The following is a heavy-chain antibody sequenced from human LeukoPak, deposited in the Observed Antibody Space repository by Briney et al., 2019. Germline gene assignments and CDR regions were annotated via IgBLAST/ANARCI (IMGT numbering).Heavy chain of an antibody. CDR1: GYTFTGYY. V-gene: IGHV1-2*06. J-gene: IGHJ4*02. Sequence: ASVKVSCKASGYTFTGYYMHWVRQAPGQGLEWMGRINPNSGGTNYAQKFQGRVTMTRDTSISTAYMELSSLRSEDTAVYYCARLVDGYSGYAFDYWGQGTLVTVSS. CDR2: INPNSGGT. CDR3: ARLVDGYSGYAFDY. D-gene: IGHD5-12*01.